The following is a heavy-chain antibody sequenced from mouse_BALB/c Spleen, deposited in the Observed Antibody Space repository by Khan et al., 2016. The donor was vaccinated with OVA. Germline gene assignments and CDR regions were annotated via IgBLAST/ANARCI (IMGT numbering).Heavy chain of an antibody. CDR2: INPGSSTI. Sequence: EVKLLESGGGLVQPGGSLILSCAASGFDFSRYWMSWARQAPGKGQEWIGEINPGSSTINYTPSLKDKFIISRDNAKNTLYLQMRKVRSEDTALYYCARLERYGHHANWGQGTLVTVSA. CDR3: ARLERYGHHAN. J-gene: IGHJ3*01. V-gene: IGHV4-2*02. CDR1: GFDFSRYW. D-gene: IGHD2-14*01.